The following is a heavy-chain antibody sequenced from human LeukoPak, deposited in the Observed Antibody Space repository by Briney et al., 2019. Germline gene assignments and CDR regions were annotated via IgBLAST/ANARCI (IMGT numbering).Heavy chain of an antibody. V-gene: IGHV3-23*01. CDR3: ATDIVVVPAAMGGVDY. CDR1: GCPFGSYA. J-gene: IGHJ4*02. Sequence: LGGSLRLSCAALGCPFGSYAMTWVPHAPGKGLEWVSAFRGSGGSTRSAVSMKGRFPISRYNSKTTSYLQMNSLTAEDTGVSYCATDIVVVPAAMGGVDYWGQGTLVTVSS. CDR2: FRGSGGST. D-gene: IGHD2-2*01.